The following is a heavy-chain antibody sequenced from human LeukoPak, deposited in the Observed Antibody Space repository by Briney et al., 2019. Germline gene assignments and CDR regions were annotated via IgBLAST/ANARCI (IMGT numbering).Heavy chain of an antibody. CDR3: ARDRGYFYDQLDY. D-gene: IGHD2/OR15-2a*01. CDR2: ISVSGGVR. CDR1: GYPFSSYS. J-gene: IGHJ4*02. V-gene: IGHV3-48*02. Sequence: QPGGSLRLSCVASGYPFSSYSMNWIRQAPGKGLEWVSYISVSGGVRSYADSVKGRFTISRDDARNSLYQQMNSLKDEDTAVYYCARDRGYFYDQLDYWGQGTLVTVSS.